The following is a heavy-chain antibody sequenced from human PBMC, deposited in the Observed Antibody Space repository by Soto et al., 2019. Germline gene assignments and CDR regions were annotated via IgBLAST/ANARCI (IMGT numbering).Heavy chain of an antibody. V-gene: IGHV3-48*03. CDR3: ARGHIVATILDY. CDR1: GFIFSNYE. CDR2: IDHSGITI. D-gene: IGHD5-12*01. Sequence: EVQLVESGGALVQPGGSLRLSCAASGFIFSNYEMSWVRQAPGKGLEWVSYIDHSGITIYYEDSVKGRFTISRDNAKNSLFLQMNSLRAEDTAVYYCARGHIVATILDYWGQGTLVTVSS. J-gene: IGHJ4*02.